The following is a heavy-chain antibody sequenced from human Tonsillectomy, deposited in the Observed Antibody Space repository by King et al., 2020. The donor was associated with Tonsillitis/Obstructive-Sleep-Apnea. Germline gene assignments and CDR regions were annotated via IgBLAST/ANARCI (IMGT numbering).Heavy chain of an antibody. CDR1: GFTFSDYY. CDR3: ARDSTIFGVVITLPYYMDV. D-gene: IGHD3-3*01. J-gene: IGHJ6*03. CDR2: ISSSGSTI. Sequence: VQLVESGGGLVKPGGSLRLSCAASGFTFSDYYMSWIRQAPGKGLEWVSYISSSGSTIYYADSVKGRFTLSRDNAKNSLYLQMNSLRAEDTAVYYCARDSTIFGVVITLPYYMDVWGKGTTVTVSS. V-gene: IGHV3-11*01.